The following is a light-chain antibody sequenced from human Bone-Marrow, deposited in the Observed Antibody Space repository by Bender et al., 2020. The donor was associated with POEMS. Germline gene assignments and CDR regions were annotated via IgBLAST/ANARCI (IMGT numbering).Light chain of an antibody. V-gene: IGLV2-23*02. CDR1: NSHIGTYGLL. Sequence: QSALTQPASVSGSPGQSTTISCTGTNSHIGTYGLLVSWYQQHPGKAPKLMIYDVSNRPSGISDRFSGSKSGNTASLTISGLQAEDEADYYCSSYAGNNNLVFGGGTKLTVL. J-gene: IGLJ3*02. CDR3: SSYAGNNNLV. CDR2: DVS.